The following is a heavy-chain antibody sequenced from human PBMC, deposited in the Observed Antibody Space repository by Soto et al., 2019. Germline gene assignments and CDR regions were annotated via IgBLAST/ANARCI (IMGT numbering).Heavy chain of an antibody. CDR1: GFTFSSYG. Sequence: QVQLVESGGGVVQPGRSLRLSCAASGFTFSSYGMHWVRQAPGKGLEWVAVIWYDGSNKYYADSVKGRFTISRDNSKNTLYLQMNCLRAEDTAVYYCARETTIFGVVIYAFDIWGQGTMVTVSS. V-gene: IGHV3-33*01. CDR2: IWYDGSNK. CDR3: ARETTIFGVVIYAFDI. D-gene: IGHD3-3*01. J-gene: IGHJ3*02.